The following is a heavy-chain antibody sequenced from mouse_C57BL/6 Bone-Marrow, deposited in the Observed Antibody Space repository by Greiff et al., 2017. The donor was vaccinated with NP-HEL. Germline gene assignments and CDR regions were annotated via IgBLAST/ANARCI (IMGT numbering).Heavy chain of an antibody. V-gene: IGHV1-82*01. J-gene: IGHJ4*01. D-gene: IGHD1-3*01. CDR1: GYAFSSSW. CDR2: IYPGDGDT. CDR3: ARSSRRIYAMDY. Sequence: QVQLKQSGPELVKPGASVKISCKASGYAFSSSWMNWVKQRPGKGLEWIGRIYPGDGDTNYNGKFKGKATLTADKSSSTAYMQLSSLTSEDSAVYFCARSSRRIYAMDYWGQGTSVTVSS.